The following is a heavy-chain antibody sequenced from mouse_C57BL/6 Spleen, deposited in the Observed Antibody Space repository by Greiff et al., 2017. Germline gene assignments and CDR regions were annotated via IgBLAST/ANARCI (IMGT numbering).Heavy chain of an antibody. CDR2: IYPGGGYT. V-gene: IGHV1-63*01. J-gene: IGHJ4*01. CDR3: ARGLGGSSSYYAMDY. CDR1: GYTFTNYW. Sequence: QVQLQQSGAELVRPGTSVKMSCKASGYTFTNYWIGWAKQRPGHGLEWIGDIYPGGGYTNYNEKFKGKATLTADKSSSTAYMQFSSLTSEDSAIYYCARGLGGSSSYYAMDYWGQGTSVTVSS. D-gene: IGHD1-1*01.